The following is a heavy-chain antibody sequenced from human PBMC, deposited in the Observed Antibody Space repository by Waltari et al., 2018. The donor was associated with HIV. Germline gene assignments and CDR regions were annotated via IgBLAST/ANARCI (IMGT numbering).Heavy chain of an antibody. D-gene: IGHD1-1*01. CDR2: INRDGSVR. V-gene: IGHV3-74*02. Sequence: DVQLVESGGTLVHSGGSLQTSCEASGFIFGMHRTHWARRRPAKGLVWVSRINRDGSVRKYGDNVDGRFTVSRDNAKNMLYLGMKSLRLEDAGVYYCVKDVAVEHYGVYYSGLDVWGQGTTVAV. J-gene: IGHJ6*02. CDR1: GFIFGMHR. CDR3: VKDVAVEHYGVYYSGLDV.